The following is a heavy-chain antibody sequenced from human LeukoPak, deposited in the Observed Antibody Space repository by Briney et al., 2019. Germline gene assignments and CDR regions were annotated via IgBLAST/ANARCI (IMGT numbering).Heavy chain of an antibody. CDR2: INPSSGGT. V-gene: IGHV1-2*02. CDR1: GYIFTGHY. Sequence: ASVKVSCKASGYIFTGHYMHWVRQAPGQGLEWMGLINPSSGGTNYAQKFQGRVTMTRDTSISTAYMELSRLRSDDTAVYYCARGQLWGLFDYRGQGTLVTVSS. CDR3: ARGQLWGLFDY. D-gene: IGHD5-18*01. J-gene: IGHJ4*02.